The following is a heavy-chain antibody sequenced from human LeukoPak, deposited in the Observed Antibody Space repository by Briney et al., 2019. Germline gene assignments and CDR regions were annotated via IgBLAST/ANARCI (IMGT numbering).Heavy chain of an antibody. CDR3: ARDSHCDDSSGLDY. CDR2: IYYSGST. D-gene: IGHD3-22*01. Sequence: SETLSLTCTVSGGSISSGGYYWSWIRQHPGKGLEWIGYIYYSGSTYYNPSLKSRVTISVDTSKNQFSLKLSSVTAADTAVYYCARDSHCDDSSGLDYWGQGTLVTVSS. J-gene: IGHJ4*02. V-gene: IGHV4-31*03. CDR1: GGSISSGGYY.